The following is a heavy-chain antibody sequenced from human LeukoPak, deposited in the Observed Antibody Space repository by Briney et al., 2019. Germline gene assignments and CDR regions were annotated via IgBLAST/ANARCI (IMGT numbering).Heavy chain of an antibody. CDR1: GFTFSSYT. J-gene: IGHJ4*02. CDR3: AKWGDYDVLTGYYDSDY. CDR2: ISGRDDST. D-gene: IGHD3-9*01. V-gene: IGHV3-23*01. Sequence: GGSLRLSCAASGFTFSSYTMNWVRQAPGKGPEWVSAISGRDDSTYYADSVKGRFTISRDTSKNTLYLQMNSLRAEDTAVYYCAKWGDYDVLTGYYDSDYWGQGTLVTVSS.